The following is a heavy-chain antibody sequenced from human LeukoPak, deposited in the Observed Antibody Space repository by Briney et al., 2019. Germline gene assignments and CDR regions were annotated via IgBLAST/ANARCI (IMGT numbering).Heavy chain of an antibody. D-gene: IGHD6-19*01. CDR2: IYTSGST. Sequence: SETLSLTSTVPGGSISSYYWSWIRQPAGKGLEWIVRIYTSGSTNYNPSLKSRVTMSVYTSKNQFSLKLSSVTAADTAVYYCAGGSSGWNYGMDLWGQGTTVTVSS. V-gene: IGHV4-4*07. J-gene: IGHJ6*02. CDR3: AGGSSGWNYGMDL. CDR1: GGSISSYY.